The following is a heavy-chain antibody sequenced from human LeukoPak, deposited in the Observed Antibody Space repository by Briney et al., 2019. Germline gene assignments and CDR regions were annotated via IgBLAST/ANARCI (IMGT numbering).Heavy chain of an antibody. CDR2: INHSGST. CDR1: GGSFSGYY. Sequence: SETLSLTCAVYGGSFSGYYWSWIRQPPGKGLEWIGEINHSGSTNYNPSLKSRVTISVDTSKNQFSLKLSSVTAADTAVYYCARELGYCSSTSCYGFDPWGQGTLVTVSS. CDR3: ARELGYCSSTSCYGFDP. D-gene: IGHD2-2*01. V-gene: IGHV4-34*01. J-gene: IGHJ5*02.